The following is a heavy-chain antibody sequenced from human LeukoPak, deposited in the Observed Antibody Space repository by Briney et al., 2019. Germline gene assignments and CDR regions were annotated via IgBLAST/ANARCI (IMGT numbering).Heavy chain of an antibody. CDR3: AKDPNYYDSSGYFDY. D-gene: IGHD3-22*01. CDR2: ISGSGGST. V-gene: IGHV3-23*01. Sequence: GGSLRLSCAASGFTFSSYAMSWVRQAPGKGLEWVSAISGSGGSTYYADSVKGRFTISRDNFKNTLYLQMNSLRAEDTAVYYCAKDPNYYDSSGYFDYWGQGTLVTVSS. J-gene: IGHJ4*02. CDR1: GFTFSSYA.